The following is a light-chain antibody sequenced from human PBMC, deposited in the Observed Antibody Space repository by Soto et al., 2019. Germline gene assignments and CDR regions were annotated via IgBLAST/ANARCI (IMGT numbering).Light chain of an antibody. CDR1: QDISNY. Sequence: DIQMTQSPSSLSASVGDRVTITCQASQDISNYLNWYQQKPGKAPKLLIYDASNLETGVPSRFSGSGSGTDFTFTISSLQPEDIATYYCQQYDNLPPRNRLTFGGGTKVEIK. J-gene: IGKJ4*01. CDR3: QQYDNLPPRNRLT. V-gene: IGKV1-33*01. CDR2: DAS.